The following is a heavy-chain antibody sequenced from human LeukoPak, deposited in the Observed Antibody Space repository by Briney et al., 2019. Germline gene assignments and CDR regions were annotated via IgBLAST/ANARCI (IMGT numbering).Heavy chain of an antibody. CDR1: GYIXASYG. V-gene: IGHV1-18*01. J-gene: IGHJ3*02. Sequence: ASVKVSCKASGYIXASYGICWVRQAPGQGLEWMGWISAYTGNTNYAQKLQGRVTMTTDTSTSTAYMELRSLISDDTAVYYCARDEPAISGESAFDIWGQGTMVTVSS. CDR3: ARDEPAISGESAFDI. CDR2: ISAYTGNT. D-gene: IGHD7-27*01.